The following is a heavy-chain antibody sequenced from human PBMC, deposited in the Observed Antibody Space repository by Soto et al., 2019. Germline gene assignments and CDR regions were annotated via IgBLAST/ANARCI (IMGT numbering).Heavy chain of an antibody. D-gene: IGHD5-12*01. Sequence: GGSLRLSCAASGITFSSYGVHWVRQAPGKGLEWVAVISYDGGAKYFGDSVKGRFTIFRDNSKNTLYLEMNSLRAEDTAVYFCAKDRSGYDWYFDYWGQGTLVTVSS. V-gene: IGHV3-30*18. J-gene: IGHJ4*02. CDR1: GITFSSYG. CDR3: AKDRSGYDWYFDY. CDR2: ISYDGGAK.